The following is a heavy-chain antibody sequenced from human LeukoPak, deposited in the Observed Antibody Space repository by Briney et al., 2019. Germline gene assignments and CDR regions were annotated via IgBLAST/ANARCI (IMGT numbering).Heavy chain of an antibody. V-gene: IGHV1-8*01. CDR3: ARSFDQGGWFDP. CDR2: TNPNSGKA. J-gene: IGHJ5*02. D-gene: IGHD3-9*01. CDR1: GYSFANYD. Sequence: ASVKVSCKASGYSFANYDINWVRQATGQGLEWMGWTNPNSGKAAYAQKFWDRVTFTRNSSINTVYMELRSLRSEDTAVYFCARSFDQGGWFDPWGQGTLVTVSS.